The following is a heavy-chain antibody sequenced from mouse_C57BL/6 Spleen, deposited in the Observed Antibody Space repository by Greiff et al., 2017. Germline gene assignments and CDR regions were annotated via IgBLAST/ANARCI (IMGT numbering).Heavy chain of an antibody. CDR1: GFSLTSYA. Sequence: QVQLQQSGPGLVAPSQSLSITCTVSGFSLTSYAISWVRQPPGKGLEWLGVIWTGGGTNYYSALKSRLSISKDNSKSHVFLKMNSLQTDDTDRYYCARNNGYYVDWYFDVWGTGTTVTVSS. CDR2: IWTGGGT. J-gene: IGHJ1*03. V-gene: IGHV2-9-1*01. CDR3: ARNNGYYVDWYFDV. D-gene: IGHD2-3*01.